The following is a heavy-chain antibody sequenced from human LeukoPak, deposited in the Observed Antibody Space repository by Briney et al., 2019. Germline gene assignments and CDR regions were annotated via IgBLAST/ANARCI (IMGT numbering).Heavy chain of an antibody. D-gene: IGHD3-22*01. CDR3: ARTDSSGYQRDCFDY. V-gene: IGHV4-31*03. CDR1: GGSISSGGYY. J-gene: IGHJ4*02. CDR2: IYYSGST. Sequence: SETLSLTCTVPGGSISSGGYYWSWIRQHPGKGLEWIGYIYYSGSTYYNPSLKSRVTISVDTSKNQFSLKLSSVTAADTAVYHCARTDSSGYQRDCFDYWGQGTLVTVSS.